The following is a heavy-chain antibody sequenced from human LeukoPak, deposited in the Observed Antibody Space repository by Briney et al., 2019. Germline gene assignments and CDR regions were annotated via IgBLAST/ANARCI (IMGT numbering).Heavy chain of an antibody. D-gene: IGHD2-2*01. V-gene: IGHV1-18*01. J-gene: IGHJ3*02. Sequence: ASVKVSCKASGYTFTSYGISWVRQAPGQGLECMGWISAYNGNTNYAQKLQGRVTMTTDTSTSTAYMELRSLRSDDTAVYYCARVIVVVPAAITDAFDIWGQGTMVTVSS. CDR3: ARVIVVVPAAITDAFDI. CDR2: ISAYNGNT. CDR1: GYTFTSYG.